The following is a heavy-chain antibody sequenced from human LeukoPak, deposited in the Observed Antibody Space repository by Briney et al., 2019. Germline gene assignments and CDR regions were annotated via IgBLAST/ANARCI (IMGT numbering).Heavy chain of an antibody. CDR1: GGSFSGYY. V-gene: IGHV4-34*01. CDR3: ASGLSYYYGSGSYYKGYYYYGMDV. J-gene: IGHJ6*02. Sequence: SETLSLTCAVYGGSFSGYYWSWIRQPPGKGLEWIGEINHSGSTNYNPSLKSRVTLSVDTSKNQFSLKLSSVTAADTAVYYCASGLSYYYGSGSYYKGYYYYGMDVWGQGTTVTVSS. CDR2: INHSGST. D-gene: IGHD3-10*01.